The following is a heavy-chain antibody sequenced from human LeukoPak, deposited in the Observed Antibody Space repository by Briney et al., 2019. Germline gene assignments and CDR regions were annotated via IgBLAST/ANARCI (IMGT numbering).Heavy chain of an antibody. Sequence: GGSLRLSCAASGFTFSSYSMNWVRQAPGKGLEWVSSISSSSSCIYYADSVKGRFTISRDNAKNSLYLQMNSLRAEDTAVYYCARDSVGATGDYWGQGTLVTVSS. D-gene: IGHD1-26*01. V-gene: IGHV3-21*01. J-gene: IGHJ4*02. CDR1: GFTFSSYS. CDR3: ARDSVGATGDY. CDR2: ISSSSSCI.